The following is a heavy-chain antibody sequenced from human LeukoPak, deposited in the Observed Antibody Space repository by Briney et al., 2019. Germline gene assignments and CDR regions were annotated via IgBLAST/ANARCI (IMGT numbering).Heavy chain of an antibody. Sequence: HSGGSLRLSCAASGFTFTSYAMRWVRQAPGKGLEWVSAISGSGVSTYYADSVKGRFTISRDNSKNTLYLQMNSLRAEDTAVYYCAKDGDIVVVVAATHFDYWGQGTLVTVSS. J-gene: IGHJ4*02. D-gene: IGHD2-15*01. CDR1: GFTFTSYA. V-gene: IGHV3-23*01. CDR3: AKDGDIVVVVAATHFDY. CDR2: ISGSGVST.